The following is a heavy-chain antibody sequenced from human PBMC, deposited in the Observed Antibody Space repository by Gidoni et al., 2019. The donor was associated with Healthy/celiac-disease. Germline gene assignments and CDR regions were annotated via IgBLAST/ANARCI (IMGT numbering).Heavy chain of an antibody. J-gene: IGHJ6*02. V-gene: IGHV4-30-2*01. CDR2: IYHSGST. CDR1: GGSLSRGGYS. Sequence: QLQLQESGSGLVKPSQTLSLTCAVSGGSLSRGGYSWSWFRQPPGKGLEWIGYIYHSGSTYYNPSLKSRVTISVDRSKNQFSLKLSSVTAADTAVYYCARGRYNWNYEGLYYYYGMDVWGQGTTVTVSS. D-gene: IGHD1-7*01. CDR3: ARGRYNWNYEGLYYYYGMDV.